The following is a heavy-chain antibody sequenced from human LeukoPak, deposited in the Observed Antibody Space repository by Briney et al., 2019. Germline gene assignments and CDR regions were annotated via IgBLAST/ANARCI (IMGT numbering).Heavy chain of an antibody. D-gene: IGHD2-2*01. V-gene: IGHV4-30-2*01. Sequence: SSQTLSLTCTVSGGSISSGGYYWSWIRQPPGKGLEWIGYIYHSGSTYYNPSLKSRVTISVDRSKNQFSLKPSSVTAADTAVYYCARDFDCSSTSCHSTWGQGTLVTVSS. J-gene: IGHJ5*02. CDR1: GGSISSGGYY. CDR3: ARDFDCSSTSCHST. CDR2: IYHSGST.